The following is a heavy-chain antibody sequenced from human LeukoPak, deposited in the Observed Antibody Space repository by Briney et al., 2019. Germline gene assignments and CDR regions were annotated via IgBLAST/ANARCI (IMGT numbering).Heavy chain of an antibody. CDR2: ISSGSSYI. D-gene: IGHD3-16*01. V-gene: IGHV3-21*01. CDR1: GFSFSDYS. Sequence: PGGSLRLSCAASGFSFSDYSMNWVRQAPGKGLEWVSSISSGSSYIFYADSMKGRFTISRDNAKNSLYLQMNSLRAEDTAVYYCVGHSDYWGQGTLVTVSS. CDR3: VGHSDY. J-gene: IGHJ4*02.